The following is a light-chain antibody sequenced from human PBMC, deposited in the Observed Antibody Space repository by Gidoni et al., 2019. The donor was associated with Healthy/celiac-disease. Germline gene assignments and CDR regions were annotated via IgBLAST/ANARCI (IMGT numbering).Light chain of an antibody. CDR1: QSISSW. J-gene: IGKJ2*01. V-gene: IGKV1-5*03. CDR3: QQYKA. CDR2: KAS. Sequence: IQMTQSPSTLSASVGDRVTITCRASQSISSWLAWYQQKPGKAPKLLIYKASSLESGVPSRFSGSGSGTEFTLTISSLQPDDFATYYCQQYKAFXQXTKLEIK.